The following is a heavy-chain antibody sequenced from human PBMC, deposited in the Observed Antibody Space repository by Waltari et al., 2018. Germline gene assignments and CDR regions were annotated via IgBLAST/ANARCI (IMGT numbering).Heavy chain of an antibody. J-gene: IGHJ4*02. CDR2: IIPILGIA. CDR3: ARDKMYYFDY. CDR1: GGTFSSST. V-gene: IGHV1-69*08. Sequence: QVQLVQSGAEVKKPGSSVKVSCKASGGTFSSSTIRWVRQAPGQGLEWMGRIIPILGIANYAQKFQGRVTITADKSTSTAYMELSSLRSEDTAVYYCARDKMYYFDYWGQGTLVTVSS.